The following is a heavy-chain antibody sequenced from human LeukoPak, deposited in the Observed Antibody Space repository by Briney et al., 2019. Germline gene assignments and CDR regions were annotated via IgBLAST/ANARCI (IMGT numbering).Heavy chain of an antibody. CDR1: GFTFRSYH. D-gene: IGHD5-24*01. J-gene: IGHJ4*02. CDR3: ARDLSGDGYVKFDS. Sequence: GGSLRLSCAASGFTFRSYHMNWVRQAPGKGLELVSSINSVSSSIYYADSVKGRFTISRDNDKSSLYLQMNSLRAEDTAVYYCARDLSGDGYVKFDSWGQGTLVTVSP. CDR2: INSVSSSI. V-gene: IGHV3-21*01.